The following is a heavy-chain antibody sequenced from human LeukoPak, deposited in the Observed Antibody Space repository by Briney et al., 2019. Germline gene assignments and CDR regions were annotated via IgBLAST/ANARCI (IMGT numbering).Heavy chain of an antibody. CDR3: TRDLMDYDVSTGLHHYYMDV. J-gene: IGHJ6*02. CDR1: GFTFSNYG. Sequence: GGSLRLSCAASGFTFSNYGIHWVRQAPGKGLEWVAFIRYDLINKYYADSVRGRFTISRDNSKNTLYLQMNTLRVEDTAAYYCTRDLMDYDVSTGLHHYYMDVWGQGTTVTVSS. D-gene: IGHD3-9*01. V-gene: IGHV3-30*02. CDR2: IRYDLINK.